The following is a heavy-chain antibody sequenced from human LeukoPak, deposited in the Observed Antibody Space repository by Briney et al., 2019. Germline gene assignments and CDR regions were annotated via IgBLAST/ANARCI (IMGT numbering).Heavy chain of an antibody. CDR2: IIPIFGTA. D-gene: IGHD5-24*01. J-gene: IGHJ6*03. CDR1: GYTFTGYY. Sequence: ASVKVSCKAPGYTFTGYYMHWVRQAPGQGLEWMGGIIPIFGTANYAQKFQGRVTITADKSTSTAYMELSSLRSEDTAVYYCARSMLQRPYYYYYYMDVWGKGTTVTVSS. V-gene: IGHV1-69*06. CDR3: ARSMLQRPYYYYYYMDV.